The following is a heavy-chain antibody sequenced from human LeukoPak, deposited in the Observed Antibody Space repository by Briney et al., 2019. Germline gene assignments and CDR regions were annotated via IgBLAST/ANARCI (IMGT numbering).Heavy chain of an antibody. CDR3: ARWVVATMFDY. CDR2: IYSDGST. CDR1: GFAFGSEA. Sequence: GGSLRLSCAVSGFAFGSEAMSWVRQAPGKGLEWVSVIYSDGSTYYADSVKGRFTISRDNSMNTLFLQMNSLRAEDTAVYYCARWVVATMFDYWGPGTLVTVSS. J-gene: IGHJ4*02. V-gene: IGHV3-66*01. D-gene: IGHD5-12*01.